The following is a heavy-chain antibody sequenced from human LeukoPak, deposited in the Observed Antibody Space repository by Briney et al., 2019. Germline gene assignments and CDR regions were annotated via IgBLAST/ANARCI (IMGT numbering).Heavy chain of an antibody. D-gene: IGHD3-9*01. J-gene: IGHJ4*02. Sequence: SETLSLTCAVYGGSFSGYYWSWIRQPPGQGLEWIGEINHSGSTNYNPSLKSRVTISVDTSKNQFSLKLSSVTAADTAVYYCARGGRYYDILTGYWSPRDYWGQGTLVTVSS. V-gene: IGHV4-34*01. CDR1: GGSFSGYY. CDR2: INHSGST. CDR3: ARGGRYYDILTGYWSPRDY.